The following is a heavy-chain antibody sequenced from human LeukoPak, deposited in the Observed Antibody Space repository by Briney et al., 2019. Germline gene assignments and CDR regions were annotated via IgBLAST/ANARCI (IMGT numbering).Heavy chain of an antibody. D-gene: IGHD3-16*01. CDR2: IYYSGST. V-gene: IGHV4-59*01. J-gene: IGHJ4*02. CDR3: ARAIYDAHFVDC. Sequence: SETLSLTCTVSGGSISSYYWSWIRQPPGKGLEWIGYIYYSGSTNYNPSLKSRVTISVDTSKNQFSLKLSSVTAADTAVYYCARAIYDAHFVDCWGQGTLVTVSS. CDR1: GGSISSYY.